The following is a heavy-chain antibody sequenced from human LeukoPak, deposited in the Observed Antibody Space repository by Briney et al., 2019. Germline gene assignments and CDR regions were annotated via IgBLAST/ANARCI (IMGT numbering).Heavy chain of an antibody. CDR2: IYSDGSST. V-gene: IGHV3-74*01. CDR1: GFTFSSYW. D-gene: IGHD6-19*01. J-gene: IGHJ5*02. Sequence: GGSLRLSGTASGFTFSSYWMHWVRQAPGKGLVWVSRIYSDGSSTSYADSVKGRFTISRDNAKNTLYLQMNSLQSEDTAVYYCARTYGSGRYPGDWFDPWGQGTLVTVSS. CDR3: ARTYGSGRYPGDWFDP.